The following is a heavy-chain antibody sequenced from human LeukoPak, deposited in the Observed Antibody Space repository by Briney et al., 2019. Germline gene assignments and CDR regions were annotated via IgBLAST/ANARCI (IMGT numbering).Heavy chain of an antibody. J-gene: IGHJ4*02. V-gene: IGHV4-4*07. CDR1: GVSISAYF. CDR3: ARKDGDF. CDR2: IYTSGTI. Sequence: PSETLSLTCTVSGVSISAYFWTWIRKPAGKGLEWIGRIYTSGTINYNPSLESRLTMSLDTSKNQISLRLSSVTAADTGVYYCARKDGDFWGQGTLVTVSS.